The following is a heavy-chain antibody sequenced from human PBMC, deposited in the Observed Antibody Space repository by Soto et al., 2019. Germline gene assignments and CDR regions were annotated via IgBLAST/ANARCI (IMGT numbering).Heavy chain of an antibody. CDR1: GFTFSSYS. V-gene: IGHV3-48*02. Sequence: PGGSLRLSCAASGFTFSSYSMNWVRQAPGKGLEWVSYISSSSSTIYYADSVKDRFTISRDNAKNSLYLQMNSLRDEDTAVYYCAREDSSSSRVPSHFDYWGQGTLVTVSS. J-gene: IGHJ4*02. CDR2: ISSSSSTI. CDR3: AREDSSSSRVPSHFDY. D-gene: IGHD6-6*01.